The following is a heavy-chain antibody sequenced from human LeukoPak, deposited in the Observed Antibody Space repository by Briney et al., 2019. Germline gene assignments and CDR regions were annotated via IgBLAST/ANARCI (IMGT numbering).Heavy chain of an antibody. J-gene: IGHJ4*02. V-gene: IGHV3-48*01. D-gene: IGHD2-15*01. CDR1: GFTFSSYS. CDR3: ARSCSGGSCYGDY. Sequence: PGGSLRLSCAASGFTFSSYSMNWVRQAPGKGLGWVSYISSSSSTIYYADSVKGRFTISRDNAKNSLYLQMNSLRAEDTAVYYCARSCSGGSCYGDYWGQGALVTVSS. CDR2: ISSSSSTI.